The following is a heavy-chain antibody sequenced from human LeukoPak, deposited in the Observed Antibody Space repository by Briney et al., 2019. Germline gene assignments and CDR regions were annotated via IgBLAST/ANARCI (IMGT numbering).Heavy chain of an antibody. Sequence: GGSLRLSCVASRFTFNTYAVNWVRQAPGKGLEWVSAISGNGDITYYADSVRGRFTISRDNSKNTLFLQMDSLRAEDTAVYYCARVKRDCSGGSCYSYDYWGQGTLVTVSS. CDR1: RFTFNTYA. CDR2: ISGNGDIT. D-gene: IGHD2-15*01. V-gene: IGHV3-23*01. J-gene: IGHJ4*02. CDR3: ARVKRDCSGGSCYSYDY.